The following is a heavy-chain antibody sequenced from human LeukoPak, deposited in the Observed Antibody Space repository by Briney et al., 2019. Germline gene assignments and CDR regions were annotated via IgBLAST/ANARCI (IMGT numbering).Heavy chain of an antibody. CDR2: IRSKAVGETT. V-gene: IGHV3-49*03. D-gene: IGHD3-9*01. CDR1: GFTFGDHA. CDR3: TRDSSSVSFDWFGWYFPH. J-gene: IGHJ1*01. Sequence: GGSLRLSCTGSGFTFGDHAVSWFRQAPGKGLEWVGFIRSKAVGETTEYAASVKGRFTISTEDSKNITYLQMNSLKTEDTALYYCTRDSSSVSFDWFGWYFPHWGQGTLVTVSS.